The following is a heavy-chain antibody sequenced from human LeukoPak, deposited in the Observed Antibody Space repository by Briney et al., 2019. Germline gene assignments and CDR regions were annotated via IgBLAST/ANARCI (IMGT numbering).Heavy chain of an antibody. CDR2: IHGSGGVT. D-gene: IGHD6-19*01. Sequence: GGSLRLSCTASAISFSSYAMTWLRQAPGKGLEWVSGIHGSGGVTYYADSVKGRFTISRDNSKKTLYLQMNSLRAEDTAVYYCAREGIAVAGNLDYWGQGTLVTVSS. CDR3: AREGIAVAGNLDY. V-gene: IGHV3-23*01. CDR1: AISFSSYA. J-gene: IGHJ4*02.